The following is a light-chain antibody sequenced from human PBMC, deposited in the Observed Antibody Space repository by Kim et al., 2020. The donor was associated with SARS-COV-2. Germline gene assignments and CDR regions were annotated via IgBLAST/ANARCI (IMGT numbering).Light chain of an antibody. CDR3: QAWDSSEV. Sequence: SYELTQPPSVSVSPGQTASITCSGDKLGDKYACWYQQKPGQSPVLVIYQDSKRPSGIPERFSGSNSGNTATLTISGTQAMDEADYYCQAWDSSEVVGGG. V-gene: IGLV3-1*01. CDR1: KLGDKY. J-gene: IGLJ2*01. CDR2: QDS.